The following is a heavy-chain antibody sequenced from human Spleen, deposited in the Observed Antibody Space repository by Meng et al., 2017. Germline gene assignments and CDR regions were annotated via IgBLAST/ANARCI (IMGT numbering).Heavy chain of an antibody. J-gene: IGHJ4*02. CDR3: ARDEDISAAGKLFGDY. CDR2: INPKSGDT. Sequence: QVRLGQSGAEAKKPGASVKVSCKASGYTFPDYWLHWVRRAPGQGLEWMGRINPKSGDTHYAQRFQGRVTMTGDTSISTAYMELSGLRADDTAMYYCARDEDISAAGKLFGDYWGQGTLVTVSS. CDR1: GYTFPDYW. D-gene: IGHD6-13*01. V-gene: IGHV1-2*06.